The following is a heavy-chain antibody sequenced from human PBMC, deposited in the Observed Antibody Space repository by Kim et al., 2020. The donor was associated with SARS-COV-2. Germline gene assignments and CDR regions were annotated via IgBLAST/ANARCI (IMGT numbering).Heavy chain of an antibody. Sequence: GGSLRLSCAASGFTFSSYAMHWVRQAPGKGLEWVAVISYDGSNKYYADSVKGRFTISRDNSKNTLYLQMNSLRAEDTAVYYCASYGIGYFRGNFDYWGQGTLVTVSS. J-gene: IGHJ4*02. D-gene: IGHD3-22*01. CDR2: ISYDGSNK. CDR3: ASYGIGYFRGNFDY. V-gene: IGHV3-30*04. CDR1: GFTFSSYA.